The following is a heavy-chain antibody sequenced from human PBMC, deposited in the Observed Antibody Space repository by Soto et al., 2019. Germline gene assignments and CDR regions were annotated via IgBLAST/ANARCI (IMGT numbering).Heavy chain of an antibody. CDR2: ISYDGSNK. Sequence: GGSLRLSCSASGFTFSSYGMHWVRQAPGKGLEWVAVISYDGSNKYYADSVKGRFTISRDNSKNTLYLQMNSLRAEDTAVYYSAKDRLQPWGQGTLVTVSS. V-gene: IGHV3-30*18. CDR1: GFTFSSYG. J-gene: IGHJ1*01. CDR3: AKDRLQP.